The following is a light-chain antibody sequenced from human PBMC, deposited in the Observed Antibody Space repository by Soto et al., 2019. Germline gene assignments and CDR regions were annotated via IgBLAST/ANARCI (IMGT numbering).Light chain of an antibody. CDR2: GGS. V-gene: IGKV3-20*01. CDR1: QNIYINS. CDR3: QKYNGAPWT. J-gene: IGKJ1*01. Sequence: EIVLTQSPDTLSLSPGERATLSCRASQNIYINSLAWYQQRPGQAPRLLIYGGSTRATAVPDRFSGSGSGTDFALTISRLEPEDFAVYYCQKYNGAPWTFGRGTKVEIK.